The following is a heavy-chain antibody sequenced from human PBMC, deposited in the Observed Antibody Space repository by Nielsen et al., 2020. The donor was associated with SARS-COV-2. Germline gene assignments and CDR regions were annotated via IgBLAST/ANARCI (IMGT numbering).Heavy chain of an antibody. Sequence: GESLKISCAASGFTFSSYWMHWVRQAPGKGLVWVSHINSDGSSTSYADSVKGRLTISRDNAKNTLYLQMNSLGAEDTAVYYCARRWETDYYYFYMDVWGKGTTVTVSS. J-gene: IGHJ6*03. V-gene: IGHV3-74*01. CDR1: GFTFSSYW. CDR3: ARRWETDYYYFYMDV. CDR2: INSDGSST. D-gene: IGHD1-26*01.